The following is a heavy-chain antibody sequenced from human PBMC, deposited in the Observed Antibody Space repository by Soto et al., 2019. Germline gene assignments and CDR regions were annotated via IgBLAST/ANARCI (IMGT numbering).Heavy chain of an antibody. CDR2: IIPIFGTA. D-gene: IGHD4-17*01. Sequence: ASVKVSCKASGGTFSSYAISWVRQAPGQGLEWMGGIIPIFGTANYAQKFQGRVTITADESTSTAYMELSSLRSEDTAVYYCAPRLRGDYPDCFDPWGQGTLVTVSS. J-gene: IGHJ5*02. CDR1: GGTFSSYA. V-gene: IGHV1-69*13. CDR3: APRLRGDYPDCFDP.